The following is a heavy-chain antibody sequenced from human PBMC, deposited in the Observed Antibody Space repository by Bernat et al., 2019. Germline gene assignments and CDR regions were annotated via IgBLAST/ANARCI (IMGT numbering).Heavy chain of an antibody. CDR1: GFSLSNARMG. D-gene: IGHD6-13*01. J-gene: IGHJ4*02. CDR2: IFSNDEK. Sequence: QVTLKESGPVLVKPTETLTLTCTVSGFSLSNARMGVSWIRQPPGKALEWLAHIFSNDEKSYSTSLKSRLTISKDTSKSQVVLTMTNMDPVDTATYYCARIADYSYPPNSYSSSWYPISSYWGQGTLVTVSS. V-gene: IGHV2-26*01. CDR3: ARIADYSYPPNSYSSSWYPISSY.